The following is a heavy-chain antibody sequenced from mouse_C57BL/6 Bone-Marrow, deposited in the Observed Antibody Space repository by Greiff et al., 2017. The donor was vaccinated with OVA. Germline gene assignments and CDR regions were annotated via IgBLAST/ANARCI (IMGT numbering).Heavy chain of an antibody. CDR3: ARDLYAMDY. Sequence: TWYSITSGDEWKGSRWFPGNKLEWLGYISYDGSNNYNPSLKNRISITRDTSKNQFFLRLNSVTTEDTATYYCARDLYAMDYWGQGTSVTVSS. CDR2: ISYDGSN. V-gene: IGHV3-6*01. J-gene: IGHJ4*01. CDR1: WYSITSGDE.